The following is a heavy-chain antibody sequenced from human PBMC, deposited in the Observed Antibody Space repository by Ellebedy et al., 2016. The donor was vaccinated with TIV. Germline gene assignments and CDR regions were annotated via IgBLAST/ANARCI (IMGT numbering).Heavy chain of an antibody. Sequence: GGSLRLSCAASGFTFSSYAMGWVRQAPGKGLEWVSAISGSGGSTYYSDSVKGRFTISRANSKNTLYLQMNSLRAEDTAVYYCAKDGPRINDAFDIWGQGTMVTVSS. CDR3: AKDGPRINDAFDI. D-gene: IGHD2-15*01. J-gene: IGHJ3*02. V-gene: IGHV3-23*01. CDR2: ISGSGGST. CDR1: GFTFSSYA.